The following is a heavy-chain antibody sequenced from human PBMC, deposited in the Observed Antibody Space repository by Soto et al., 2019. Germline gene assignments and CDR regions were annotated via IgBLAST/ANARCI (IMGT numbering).Heavy chain of an antibody. CDR3: ARYIRGPTVYYFDF. Sequence: LRLSCAASGFTFTNYAMSWVRQAPGKGLEWISIVSYNGGDTYYADSVKGRFTISRDNSKDTVDLQMNGLRAEDTAVYYCARYIRGPTVYYFDFWGPGVLVTVSS. CDR1: GFTFTNYA. J-gene: IGHJ4*02. CDR2: VSYNGGDT. D-gene: IGHD1-1*01. V-gene: IGHV3-23*01.